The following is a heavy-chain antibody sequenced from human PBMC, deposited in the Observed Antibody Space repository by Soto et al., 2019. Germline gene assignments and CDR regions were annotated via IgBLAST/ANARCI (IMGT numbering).Heavy chain of an antibody. Sequence: EVQLVESGGGLVQPGGSLRLSCEASRGAFGDYWMHWVRQAPGKGLVWVSRINRDANDIIYVDSVKGRLTASRDNAKNMVFLEMDGLSVEDMAVYFCALDVPHKWFDSWGQGALVTVSS. V-gene: IGHV3-74*01. J-gene: IGHJ5*01. CDR3: ALDVPHKWFDS. D-gene: IGHD3-10*02. CDR2: INRDANDI. CDR1: RGAFGDYW.